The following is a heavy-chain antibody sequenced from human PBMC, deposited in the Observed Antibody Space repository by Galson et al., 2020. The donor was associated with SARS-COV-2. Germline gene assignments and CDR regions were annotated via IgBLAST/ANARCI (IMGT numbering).Heavy chain of an antibody. J-gene: IGHJ3*01. D-gene: IGHD2-21*01. CDR1: GVTFDDYA. Sequence: GGSLRLSCVASGVTFDDYAMHWVRQAPGKGLEWVSGTTWNGRRADYADSVKGRFTVSRDNAKNSLFLEMTSLRVEDTALYYCAKVKHLDSGLGQDGFDVWGQGTMVIVSS. CDR2: TTWNGRRA. V-gene: IGHV3-9*01. CDR3: AKVKHLDSGLGQDGFDV.